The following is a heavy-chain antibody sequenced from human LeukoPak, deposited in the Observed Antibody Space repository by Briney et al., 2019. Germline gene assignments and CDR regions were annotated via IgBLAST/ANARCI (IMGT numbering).Heavy chain of an antibody. CDR1: GYTFNNYG. CDR2: VSSYNGDT. Sequence: APVKVSCKASGYTFNNYGISWVRQAPGQGLEGMGWVSSYNGDTNYAQKFQGRVTMSTDTSTSTAYMELRSLRFDDTAIYYCAKDWHILTGRNCFDPWGQGTLVTVSS. CDR3: AKDWHILTGRNCFDP. D-gene: IGHD3-9*01. J-gene: IGHJ5*02. V-gene: IGHV1-18*01.